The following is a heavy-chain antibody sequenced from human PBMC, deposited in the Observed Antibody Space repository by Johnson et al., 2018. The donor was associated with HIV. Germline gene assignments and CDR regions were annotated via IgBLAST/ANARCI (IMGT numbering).Heavy chain of an antibody. CDR1: GFTFDDFA. CDR3: AKPYYYDSSDAFDI. J-gene: IGHJ3*02. D-gene: IGHD3-22*01. Sequence: VRLVESGGGLVQPGRSLRLSCAASGFTFDDFAMHWVRQAPGKGLEWVSGISWDRGSIVYADSVKGRFTISRDNAKNSLYLQMNSLRAEDTALYYCAKPYYYDSSDAFDIWGQGTMVTVSS. V-gene: IGHV3-9*01. CDR2: ISWDRGSI.